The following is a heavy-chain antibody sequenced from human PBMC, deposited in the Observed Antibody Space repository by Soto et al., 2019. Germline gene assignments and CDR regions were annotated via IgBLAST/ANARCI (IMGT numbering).Heavy chain of an antibody. D-gene: IGHD2-2*01. CDR1: GGTSSSYA. J-gene: IGHJ6*02. Sequence: QVQLVQSGAEVKKPGSSVKVSCKASGGTSSSYAISWVRQAPGQGLEWMGGIIPIPGTANYAQKFQGRVTITADESTSTAYMELSSLRSEDTAVYYCARSQGSSTSLEIYYYYYYGMDVWGQGTTVTVSS. CDR3: ARSQGSSTSLEIYYYYYYGMDV. V-gene: IGHV1-69*01. CDR2: IIPIPGTA.